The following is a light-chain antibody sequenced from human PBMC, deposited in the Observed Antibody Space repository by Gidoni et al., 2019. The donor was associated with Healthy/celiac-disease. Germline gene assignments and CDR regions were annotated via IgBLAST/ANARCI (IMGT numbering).Light chain of an antibody. J-gene: IGKJ5*01. CDR1: QSVSSY. V-gene: IGKV3-11*01. Sequence: EIVLTQSPAILSLSPGERATLSCRASQSVSSYLAWYQQKPGQAPRLLIYDASNRATGIPARFSGSGSGTDFTLTISSLEPEDFAVYYCQQRSNWPPGFTFXQXTRLEIK. CDR3: QQRSNWPPGFT. CDR2: DAS.